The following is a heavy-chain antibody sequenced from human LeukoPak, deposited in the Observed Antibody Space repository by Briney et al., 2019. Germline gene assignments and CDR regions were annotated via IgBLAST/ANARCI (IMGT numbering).Heavy chain of an antibody. CDR2: IYHSGST. V-gene: IGHV4-30-2*01. J-gene: IGHJ5*02. CDR3: ARAPFGYYDSSGYTNWFDP. D-gene: IGHD3-22*01. Sequence: PSETLSLTCAVSGGSISSGGYSWSWIRQPPGKGLEWIGYIYHSGSTYYNPSLKSRVTISGDRSKNQFSLKLSSVTAADTAVYYCARAPFGYYDSSGYTNWFDPWGQGTLVTVSS. CDR1: GGSISSGGYS.